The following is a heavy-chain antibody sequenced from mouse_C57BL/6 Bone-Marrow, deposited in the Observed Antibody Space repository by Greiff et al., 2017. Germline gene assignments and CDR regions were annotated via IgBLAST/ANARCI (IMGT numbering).Heavy chain of an antibody. D-gene: IGHD2-5*01. J-gene: IGHJ1*03. CDR1: GYTFPSYW. CDR2: IYPGSGST. V-gene: IGHV1-55*01. Sequence: FQLQQPGAELVKPGASVKMSCKASGYTFPSYWITLVKQRPGQGLEWIGDIYPGSGSTNYNEKFKCKATLTVDTSSSTAYMQLSSLTSEDSAVYDCARPYYSNYWYFDVWGTGTTVTVSS. CDR3: ARPYYSNYWYFDV.